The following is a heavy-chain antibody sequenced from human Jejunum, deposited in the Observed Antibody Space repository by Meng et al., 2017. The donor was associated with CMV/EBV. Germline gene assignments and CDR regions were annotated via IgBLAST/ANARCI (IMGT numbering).Heavy chain of an antibody. CDR3: AKLGCTGTTCYSNY. Sequence: SGFAFSTYAMSWVRQAPGKGLEWVSVISGSGDSTYYADSVKGRFTISRDNSQNTLYLQMNSLRADDTALYYCAKLGCTGTTCYSNYWGQGTLVTVSS. CDR2: ISGSGDST. D-gene: IGHD2-2*02. V-gene: IGHV3-23*01. CDR1: GFAFSTYA. J-gene: IGHJ4*02.